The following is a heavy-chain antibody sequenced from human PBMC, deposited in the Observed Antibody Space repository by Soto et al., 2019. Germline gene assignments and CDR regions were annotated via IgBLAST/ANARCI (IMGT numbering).Heavy chain of an antibody. J-gene: IGHJ4*02. CDR2: VYYSGST. V-gene: IGHV4-59*12. D-gene: IGHD3-22*01. CDR3: AGSGYYPNYFDY. CDR1: GGSIRSYY. Sequence: SETLSLTCTVSGGSIRSYYWSWIRQPPGKGLEWIGYVYYSGSTKYNPSLKSRVTISVDSSKNQFSLKLDSVTAADTAVYYCAGSGYYPNYFDYWGQGTLVTVSS.